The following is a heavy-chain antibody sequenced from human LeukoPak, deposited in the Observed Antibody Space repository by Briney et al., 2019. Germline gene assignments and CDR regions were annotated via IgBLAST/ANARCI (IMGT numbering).Heavy chain of an antibody. V-gene: IGHV3-49*04. CDR3: TRDYYRGDPSGGFDY. Sequence: GGSLRLSCAASGFTFSNYWMSWVRQAPGKGLEWVGFIRNKGYGGTTEYAASVKGRFIISRDDSKNIAHLQMDSLETADTAVYYCTRDYYRGDPSGGFDYWGQGTLVTVSS. J-gene: IGHJ4*02. D-gene: IGHD3-10*01. CDR1: GFTFSNYW. CDR2: IRNKGYGGTT.